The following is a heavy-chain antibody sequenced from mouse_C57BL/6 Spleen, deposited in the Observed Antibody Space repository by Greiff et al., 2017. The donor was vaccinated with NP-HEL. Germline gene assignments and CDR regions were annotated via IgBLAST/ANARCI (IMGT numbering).Heavy chain of an antibody. D-gene: IGHD1-1*01. CDR1: GYTFTSYW. Sequence: QVQLQQPGAELVKPGASVKMSCKASGYTFTSYWITWVKQRPGQGLEWIGDVYPGSGSTNYNEKFKSKATLSVDTSSSTAYMQLSSLTSEDSAVYYCARGSDYAMDCWGQGTSVTVSS. V-gene: IGHV1-55*01. J-gene: IGHJ4*01. CDR2: VYPGSGST. CDR3: ARGSDYAMDC.